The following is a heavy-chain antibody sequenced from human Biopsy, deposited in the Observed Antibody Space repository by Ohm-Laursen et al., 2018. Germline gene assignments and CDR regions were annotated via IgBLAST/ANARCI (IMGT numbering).Heavy chain of an antibody. V-gene: IGHV4-34*01. CDR3: ARFIVPSLHCSNGVCPIRWFDP. D-gene: IGHD2-2*01. CDR2: VHHDGRA. Sequence: PLSLTCAVYGGTYSGYYWSWIRQPPGKGLEWIGEVHHDGRANYNPSLKSRVTISGDMSKKQFSLKLSGVTAADTAVYYCARFIVPSLHCSNGVCPIRWFDPWGQGTLVTVFS. CDR1: GGTYSGYY. J-gene: IGHJ5*02.